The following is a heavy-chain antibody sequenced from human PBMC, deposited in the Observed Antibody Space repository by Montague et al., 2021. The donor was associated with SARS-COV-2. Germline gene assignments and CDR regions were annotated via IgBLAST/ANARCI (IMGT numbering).Heavy chain of an antibody. CDR1: GFPFSSYA. V-gene: IGHV3-23*03. Sequence: SLSLSLSASGFPFSSYAMSWVRQAPGKGLEWVSVIYSGGSSTYYADSVKGRFTISRDNSKNTLYLQMNSLRAEDTAVYYCATTTGLGSWGQGTLVTVSS. CDR2: IYSGGSST. CDR3: ATTTGLGS. J-gene: IGHJ5*02. D-gene: IGHD4-17*01.